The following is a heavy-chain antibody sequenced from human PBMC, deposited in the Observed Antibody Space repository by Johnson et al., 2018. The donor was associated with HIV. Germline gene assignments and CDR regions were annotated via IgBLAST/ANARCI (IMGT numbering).Heavy chain of an antibody. CDR2: ISYDESNK. J-gene: IGHJ3*02. Sequence: QVQLVESGGGVVQPGRSLRLSCAASGFTFSSYAMHWVRQAPGKGLEWVAVISYDESNKYYADSVKGRFTISRDNSKNTLYLQMNSLRAEDTALYYCAKDLNVITMIVGSDAFDIWGQGTMVTVSS. V-gene: IGHV3-30*04. D-gene: IGHD3-22*01. CDR1: GFTFSSYA. CDR3: AKDLNVITMIVGSDAFDI.